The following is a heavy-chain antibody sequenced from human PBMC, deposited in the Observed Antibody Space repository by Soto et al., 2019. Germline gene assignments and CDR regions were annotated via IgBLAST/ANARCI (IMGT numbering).Heavy chain of an antibody. Sequence: PGGSLRLSCAASGFTFSSYWMSWVRQAPGKXLEWVANIKQDGSEKYYVDSVKGRFTISRDNAKNSLYLQMNSLRAEDTAVYYCARFFQETYDFWSGYYYNWFDPWGQGTLVTVSS. J-gene: IGHJ5*02. V-gene: IGHV3-7*01. CDR1: GFTFSSYW. D-gene: IGHD3-3*01. CDR3: ARFFQETYDFWSGYYYNWFDP. CDR2: IKQDGSEK.